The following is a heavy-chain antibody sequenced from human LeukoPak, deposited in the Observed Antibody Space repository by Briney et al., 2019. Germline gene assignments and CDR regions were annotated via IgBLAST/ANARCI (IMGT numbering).Heavy chain of an antibody. V-gene: IGHV1-2*02. CDR3: ARSRTGSGFLFDY. CDR1: GYTFTGYY. D-gene: IGHD3-10*01. Sequence: ASVKVSCKASGYTFTGYYMHWVRQAPGQGLEWMGWINPNSGGTNYAQKFQGRVTMTRDTSISTAYMELSRLRSDDTAVYYCARSRTGSGFLFDYWGQGTLATVSS. J-gene: IGHJ4*02. CDR2: INPNSGGT.